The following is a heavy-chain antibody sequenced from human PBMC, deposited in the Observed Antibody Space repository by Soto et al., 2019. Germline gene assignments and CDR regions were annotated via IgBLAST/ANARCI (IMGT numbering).Heavy chain of an antibody. CDR3: AREWSYSSGWYDY. D-gene: IGHD6-19*01. J-gene: IGHJ4*02. Sequence: SETLSLTCTVSGGSVRSGSYYWSWIRQPPGKGLEWIGYIYYSGSTNYNPSLKSRVTISVDTSKNQFSLKLSSVTAADTAVYYCAREWSYSSGWYDYWGQGTLVTVSS. CDR1: GGSVRSGSYY. CDR2: IYYSGST. V-gene: IGHV4-61*01.